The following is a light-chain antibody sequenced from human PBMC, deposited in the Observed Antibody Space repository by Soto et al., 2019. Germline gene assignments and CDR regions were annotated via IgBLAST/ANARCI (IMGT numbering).Light chain of an antibody. V-gene: IGKV3-11*01. Sequence: EIVLTQSPATLSLSPGERATLSCRASQSVSSYLVWYQQKPGQAPRLLIYDASNRATGIPARFSGSGSGTDFTLTISSLEPEDFALYYCQQCRNCPPITFGQGTRLEIK. CDR1: QSVSSY. CDR3: QQCRNCPPIT. CDR2: DAS. J-gene: IGKJ5*01.